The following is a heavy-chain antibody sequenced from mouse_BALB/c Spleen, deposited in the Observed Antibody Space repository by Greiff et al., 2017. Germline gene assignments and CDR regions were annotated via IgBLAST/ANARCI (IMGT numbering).Heavy chain of an antibody. D-gene: IGHD2-3*01. CDR3: ARGPDGYYY. V-gene: IGHV5-6-5*01. J-gene: IGHJ3*01. Sequence: EVKLMESGGGLVKPGGSLKLSCAASGFTFSSYAMSWVRQTPEKRLEWVASISSGGSTYYPDSVKGRFTISRDNAKNNLYLQMSSLKSEDTAMYYCARGPDGYYYWGQGTLVTVSA. CDR2: ISSGGST. CDR1: GFTFSSYA.